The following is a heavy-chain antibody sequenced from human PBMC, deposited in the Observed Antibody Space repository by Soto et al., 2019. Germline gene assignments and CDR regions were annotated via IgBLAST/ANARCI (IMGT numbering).Heavy chain of an antibody. D-gene: IGHD3-22*01. CDR3: ASGPGHYDSSGYYSGDAFDI. J-gene: IGHJ3*02. Sequence: EVQLVESGGGLVQPGGSLRLSCAASGFTFSSYEMNWVRQAPGKGLEWLSYISSSGSAIYYADSVRGQITISRDNAKNSLYLQMNSLRAEDTAVYYCASGPGHYDSSGYYSGDAFDIWGQGTMVTVSS. V-gene: IGHV3-48*03. CDR2: ISSSGSAI. CDR1: GFTFSSYE.